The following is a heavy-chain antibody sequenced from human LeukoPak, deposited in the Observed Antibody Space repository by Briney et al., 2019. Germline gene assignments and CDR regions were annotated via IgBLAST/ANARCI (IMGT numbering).Heavy chain of an antibody. D-gene: IGHD6-25*01. CDR1: GFTTHYW. V-gene: IGHV3-23*01. Sequence: PGGSLRLSCTASGFTTHYWLNWVRQSPGKGPEWVSTISIDGGRTYYADSVKGRFTVSRDTSKNTLYLQMNSLRAEDTAVYYCARKGIGSSRYQNMDVWGKGTTVTVSS. J-gene: IGHJ6*03. CDR2: ISIDGGRT. CDR3: ARKGIGSSRYQNMDV.